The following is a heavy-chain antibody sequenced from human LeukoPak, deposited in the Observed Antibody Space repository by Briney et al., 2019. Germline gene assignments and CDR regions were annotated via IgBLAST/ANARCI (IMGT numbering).Heavy chain of an antibody. CDR3: ARDGDYYYMDV. Sequence: PGGSLRLSCTASGLTFSTSGFNWVRQAPGKGLVWVSRINSDGSSTSYADSVKGRFTISRDNAKNTLYLQMNSLRAEDTAVYYCARDGDYYYMDVWGKGTTVTVSS. CDR1: GLTFSTSG. CDR2: INSDGSST. J-gene: IGHJ6*03. V-gene: IGHV3-74*01. D-gene: IGHD3-16*01.